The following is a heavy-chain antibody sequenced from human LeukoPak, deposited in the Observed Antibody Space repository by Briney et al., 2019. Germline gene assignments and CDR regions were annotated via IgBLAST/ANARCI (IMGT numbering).Heavy chain of an antibody. J-gene: IGHJ4*02. CDR2: ISGGSSHR. CDR1: GFSFSDYD. Sequence: GGSLTLSCTASGFSFSDYDMNWVRQAPGKGLEWVSSISGGSSHRYFAESAKGRFTISRDNAKNSVYLQMDSLRAEDTAVYYCATDGSPFDNWGQGTLVTVSS. CDR3: ATDGSPFDN. V-gene: IGHV3-21*06.